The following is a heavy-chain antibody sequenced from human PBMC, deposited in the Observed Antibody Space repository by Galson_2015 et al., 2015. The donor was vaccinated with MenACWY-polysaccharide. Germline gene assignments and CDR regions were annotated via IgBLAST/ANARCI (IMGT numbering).Heavy chain of an antibody. D-gene: IGHD3-10*01. V-gene: IGHV5-51*03. J-gene: IGHJ1*01. CDR1: GYSFTSYW. Sequence: QSGAEVKKPGESLKISCKGLGYSFTSYWIGWVRQMPGKGLEWMGIIYPGGSDARFSPSFQGQVTMSVDKSISTAYPQWISLKASDTAIYYCARITGGEYFQYWGQGALVTV. CDR3: ARITGGEYFQY. CDR2: IYPGGSDA.